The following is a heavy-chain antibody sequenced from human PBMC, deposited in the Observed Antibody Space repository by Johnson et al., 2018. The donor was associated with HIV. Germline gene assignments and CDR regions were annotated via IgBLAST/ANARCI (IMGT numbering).Heavy chain of an antibody. D-gene: IGHD2-15*01. CDR2: ISFSDSTI. CDR3: ARSKDCSGGSCPDGFDI. Sequence: QVQLVESGGGLVKPGGSLRLSCVASGFIFSDYYMSWIRQAPGKGLEWVSYISFSDSTIYSADSVQGRFTISRDNAKNSLYLQMNSLGAEDTAVYYCARSKDCSGGSCPDGFDIWGQGTMVIVS. CDR1: GFIFSDYY. V-gene: IGHV3-11*04. J-gene: IGHJ3*02.